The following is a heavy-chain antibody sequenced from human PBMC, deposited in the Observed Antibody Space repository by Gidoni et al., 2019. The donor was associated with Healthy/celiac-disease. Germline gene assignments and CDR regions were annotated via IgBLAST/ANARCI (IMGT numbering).Heavy chain of an antibody. CDR2: INHSGST. CDR3: AREQDIVVVVAASSFDY. Sequence: QVQLQQWGAGLLKPSETLSLTCAVYGGSFSGYYWRWIRQPPGKGLEWIGEINHSGSTNYNPSLKSRVTISVDTSKNQFSLKLSSVTAADTAVYYCAREQDIVVVVAASSFDYWGQGTLVTVSS. J-gene: IGHJ4*02. V-gene: IGHV4-34*01. CDR1: GGSFSGYY. D-gene: IGHD2-15*01.